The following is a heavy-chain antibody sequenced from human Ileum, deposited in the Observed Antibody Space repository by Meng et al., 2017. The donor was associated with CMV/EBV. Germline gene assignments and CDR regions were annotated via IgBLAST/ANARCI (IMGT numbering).Heavy chain of an antibody. CDR2: ISYDGSNK. J-gene: IGHJ5*02. D-gene: IGHD1-26*01. CDR3: AELLGWFDP. V-gene: IGHV3-30*04. CDR1: GFTFSSYA. Sequence: GESLKISCAASGFTFSSYAMHWVRQAPGKGLEWVAVISYDGSNKYYADSVKGRFTISRDNSKNTLYLQMNSLRAEDAAVDYCAELLGWFDPWGQGTLVTVSS.